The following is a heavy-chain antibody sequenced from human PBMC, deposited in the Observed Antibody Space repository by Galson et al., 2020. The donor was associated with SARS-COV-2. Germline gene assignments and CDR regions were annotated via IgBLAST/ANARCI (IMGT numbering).Heavy chain of an antibody. V-gene: IGHV3-74*01. J-gene: IGHJ5*02. Sequence: GESLKISCAASGFTFSNYSMHWVRQAPGKGLVWVSRIYSDGSNTAYADPVRGRFTISRDNAKSTLYLQMSSLRAEDTAVYYCARVAGYCTAACCYGGRWWVDPGGQGSLVTVSS. D-gene: IGHD2-8*01. CDR1: GFTFSNYS. CDR3: ARVAGYCTAACCYGGRWWVDP. CDR2: IYSDGSNT.